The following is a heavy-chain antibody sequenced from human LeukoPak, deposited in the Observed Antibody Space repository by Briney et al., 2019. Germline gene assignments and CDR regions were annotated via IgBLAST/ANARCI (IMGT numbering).Heavy chain of an antibody. Sequence: SVKASCKASGGTFSSYTISWVRQAPGQGLEWMGRIIPILGIANYAQKFQGRVTITADKSTSTAYMELSSLRSEDTAVYYCARDLEMATIQGYYYYGMDVWGQGTTVTVSS. D-gene: IGHD5-24*01. J-gene: IGHJ6*02. CDR3: ARDLEMATIQGYYYYGMDV. CDR2: IIPILGIA. CDR1: GGTFSSYT. V-gene: IGHV1-69*04.